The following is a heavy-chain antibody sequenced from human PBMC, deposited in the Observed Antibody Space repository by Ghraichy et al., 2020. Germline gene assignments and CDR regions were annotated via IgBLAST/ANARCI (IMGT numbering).Heavy chain of an antibody. V-gene: IGHV4-34*01. CDR1: GGSFSGYY. Sequence: SETLSLTCAVYGGSFSGYYWSWIRQPPGKGLEWIGEINHSGSTNYNPSLKSRVTISVDTSKNQFSLKLSSVTAADTAVYYCARVRPYISPVVRGVICGYMDVWGKGTTVTVSS. D-gene: IGHD3-10*01. CDR2: INHSGST. J-gene: IGHJ6*03. CDR3: ARVRPYISPVVRGVICGYMDV.